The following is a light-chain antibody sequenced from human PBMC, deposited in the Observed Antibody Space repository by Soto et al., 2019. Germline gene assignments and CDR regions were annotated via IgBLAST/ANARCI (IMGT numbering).Light chain of an antibody. CDR2: GVT. CDR1: SSDIGAFNY. CDR3: SSYTTAFFYV. J-gene: IGLJ1*01. Sequence: QSVLTQPASVSGSPGQSITISCTGSSSDIGAFNYVAWYQQHPGKAPKLIIHGVTNRLSGVSSRFSGSKSDYTASLTISGLQAEDEADYYCSSYTTAFFYVFGTGTKVTVL. V-gene: IGLV2-14*01.